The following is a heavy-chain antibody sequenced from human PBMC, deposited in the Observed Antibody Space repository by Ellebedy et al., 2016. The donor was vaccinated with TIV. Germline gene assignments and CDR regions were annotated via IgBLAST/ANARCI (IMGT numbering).Heavy chain of an antibody. CDR2: IARDGRTT. J-gene: IGHJ4*02. D-gene: IGHD3-16*01. CDR3: VREASIGGTVFFDH. V-gene: IGHV3-74*01. Sequence: PGGSLRLSCAASGFTFSSYCMTWVRQVPGKGLVWVSRIARDGRTTDYPDSVKGRFTISGDDAKNMLYLDMRHLRDEDTAVYYCVREASIGGTVFFDHWGQGALVIVSS. CDR1: GFTFSSYC.